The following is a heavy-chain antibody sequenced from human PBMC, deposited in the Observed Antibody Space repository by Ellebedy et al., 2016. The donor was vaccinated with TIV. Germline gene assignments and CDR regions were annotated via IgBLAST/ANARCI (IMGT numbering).Heavy chain of an antibody. D-gene: IGHD3-10*01. J-gene: IGHJ6*03. CDR2: IHHSGST. CDR1: GGSIGSSY. CDR3: ARHAMVRGVIPKNYYMDV. Sequence: MPGGSLRLSCTVSGGSIGSSYWNWIRQAPGKGLEWIGYIHHSGSTNYNPSLNSRVTISMDTSKNQFSLELSSVTAADAAVYCCARHAMVRGVIPKNYYMDVWGKGTTVTVSS. V-gene: IGHV4-59*08.